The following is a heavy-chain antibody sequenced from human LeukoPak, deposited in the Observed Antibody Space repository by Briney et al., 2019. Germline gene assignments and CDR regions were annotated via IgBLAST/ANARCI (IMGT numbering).Heavy chain of an antibody. V-gene: IGHV1-2*02. J-gene: IGHJ3*02. Sequence: ASVKVSSTASGYTFTVYYMHWVRQAPGQGLEWMGWINPNSGGTNYAQEFQGRVTMTRDTSISTAYMELSRLRSDDTAVYYCARRAVLLWFGEFSAFDIWGQGTMVTVSS. CDR3: ARRAVLLWFGEFSAFDI. CDR2: INPNSGGT. CDR1: GYTFTVYY. D-gene: IGHD3-10*01.